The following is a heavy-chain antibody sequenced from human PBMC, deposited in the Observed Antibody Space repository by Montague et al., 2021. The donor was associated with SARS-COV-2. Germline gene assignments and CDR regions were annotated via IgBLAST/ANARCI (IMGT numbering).Heavy chain of an antibody. Sequence: TLSLTCTVSGGSISTSSYYWTWIRQPAGKGLEWIGRIYASGNTNYNPSLKSRVTMSVDMSKNQFSLNLSSVTAADTAVYYCASQEGVVVPAAQEDYYYYGMDVWGQGTTVTVSS. D-gene: IGHD2-2*01. V-gene: IGHV4-61*02. J-gene: IGHJ6*02. CDR2: IYASGNT. CDR3: ASQEGVVVPAAQEDYYYYGMDV. CDR1: GGSISTSSYY.